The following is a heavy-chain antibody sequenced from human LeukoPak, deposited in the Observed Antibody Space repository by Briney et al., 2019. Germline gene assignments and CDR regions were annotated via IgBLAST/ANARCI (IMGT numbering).Heavy chain of an antibody. CDR3: ARIRADRSGYYYKYFDF. J-gene: IGHJ4*02. CDR2: ISSGGGTI. V-gene: IGHV3-48*03. Sequence: GGSLRLSCVVSGFTFSIYEMNWVRQAPGKGLEWVSYISSGGGTIYYADSVKGRFTISRDNAKNSLYLQMNSLRAEDTAVYYCARIRADRSGYYYKYFDFWGQGTLVTVSS. D-gene: IGHD3-22*01. CDR1: GFTFSIYE.